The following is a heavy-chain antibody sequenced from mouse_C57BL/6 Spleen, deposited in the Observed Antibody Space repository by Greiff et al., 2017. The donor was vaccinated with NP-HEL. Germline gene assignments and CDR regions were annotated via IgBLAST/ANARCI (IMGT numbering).Heavy chain of an antibody. CDR1: GYTFTSYT. CDR3: ARSGYYSSFDY. J-gene: IGHJ2*01. D-gene: IGHD2-5*01. CDR2: INPSSGYT. Sequence: QVQLQQSGAELARPGASVKMSCKASGYTFTSYTMHWVKQRPGQGLEWIGYINPSSGYTKYNQKFKDKATLTADKSSSTAYMQLSSLTSEDSAVYYCARSGYYSSFDYWGQGTTLTVSS. V-gene: IGHV1-4*01.